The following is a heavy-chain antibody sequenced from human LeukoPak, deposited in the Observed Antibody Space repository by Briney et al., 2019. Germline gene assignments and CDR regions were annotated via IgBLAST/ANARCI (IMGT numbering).Heavy chain of an antibody. CDR3: ARYDFGALSFDS. Sequence: SETLSLTCSVPGGSINSRSYSWGWVRQPPGKGLEWIGNIYYKGNTDDNPPLKSRVFLSLDTSRNQFSLQLRSVTAADTAVYYCARYDFGALSFDSWGQGTLVTVSS. CDR1: GGSINSRSYS. CDR2: IYYKGNT. D-gene: IGHD4-17*01. J-gene: IGHJ4*02. V-gene: IGHV4-39*01.